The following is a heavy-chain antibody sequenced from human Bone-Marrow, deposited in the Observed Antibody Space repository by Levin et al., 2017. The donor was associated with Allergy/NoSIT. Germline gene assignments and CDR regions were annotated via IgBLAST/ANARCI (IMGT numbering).Heavy chain of an antibody. J-gene: IGHJ6*02. D-gene: IGHD6-13*01. V-gene: IGHV3-30*18. CDR2: ISYDGSKK. CDR3: AKTRIAAAGIYYYGMDV. CDR1: GFTFSSFG. Sequence: LSLTCAASGFTFSSFGMHWVRQAPGKGLEWVAVISYDGSKKYYGDSVKGRFTISRDNSKNMVYLQMNSLRGEDTAIYYCAKTRIAAAGIYYYGMDVWGQGTTVTVSS.